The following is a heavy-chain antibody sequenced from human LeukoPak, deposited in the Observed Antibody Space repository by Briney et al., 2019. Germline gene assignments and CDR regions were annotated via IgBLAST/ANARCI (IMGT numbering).Heavy chain of an antibody. CDR2: IYYSGNT. J-gene: IGHJ4*02. V-gene: IGHV4-30-4*01. CDR3: ARAVYCSSTSCNEPSYFDY. Sequence: PSGTLSLTCTVSGGSISSGDYYWSWIRQPPGKGLEWIGDIYYSGNTYYNPSLKSRVTISIDTSKNQFSLKLSSVTAADTAVHYCARAVYCSSTSCNEPSYFDYWGQGTLVTVSS. CDR1: GGSISSGDYY. D-gene: IGHD2-2*01.